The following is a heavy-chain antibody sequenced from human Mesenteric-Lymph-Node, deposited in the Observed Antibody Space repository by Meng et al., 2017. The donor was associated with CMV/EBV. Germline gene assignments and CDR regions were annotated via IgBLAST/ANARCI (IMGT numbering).Heavy chain of an antibody. Sequence: GSLRLSCTVSGGSINNNNYYWGWIRQPPGKGLEWIGSIYYSGSTYYNPSLKRRVTISVDTSKNQFSLKLSFVTAADTAVYYCARVLIPNDFPDAFDIWGQGTMVTVSS. D-gene: IGHD3-3*01. CDR2: IYYSGST. CDR3: ARVLIPNDFPDAFDI. CDR1: GGSINNNNYY. V-gene: IGHV4-39*07. J-gene: IGHJ3*02.